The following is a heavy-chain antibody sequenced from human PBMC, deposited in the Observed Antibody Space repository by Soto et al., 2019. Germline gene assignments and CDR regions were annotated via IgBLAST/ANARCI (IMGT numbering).Heavy chain of an antibody. V-gene: IGHV1-69*06. CDR1: GGTFSSYA. D-gene: IGHD4-17*01. Sequence: QVQLVQSGAEVKKPGSSVKVSCKASGGTFSSYATSWVRQAPGQGLEWMGGIIPIFGTANYAQKFQGRVTITADKSTSTAYMELSSLRSEDTAVYYCASYGDYADARYFDLWGRGTLVTVSS. J-gene: IGHJ2*01. CDR3: ASYGDYADARYFDL. CDR2: IIPIFGTA.